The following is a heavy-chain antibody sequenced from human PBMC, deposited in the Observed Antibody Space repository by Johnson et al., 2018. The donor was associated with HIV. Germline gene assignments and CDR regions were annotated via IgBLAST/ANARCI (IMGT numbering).Heavy chain of an antibody. CDR1: GFTFSSYG. CDR3: AKGRDHAFDI. D-gene: IGHD2-21*02. CDR2: IRYDGSNK. Sequence: GGGVVQPGGSLRLSCAASGFTFSSYGMHWVRQAPGKGLEWVAFIRYDGSNKYYADSVTGRFTISRDNSKNTLYLPMNNLRAEDTAVYYCAKGRDHAFDILGQGTMVTVSS. J-gene: IGHJ3*02. V-gene: IGHV3-30*02.